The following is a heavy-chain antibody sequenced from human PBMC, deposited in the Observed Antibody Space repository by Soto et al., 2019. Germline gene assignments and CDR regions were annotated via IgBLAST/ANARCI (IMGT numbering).Heavy chain of an antibody. CDR1: GFPFSRYG. J-gene: IGHJ4*02. CDR3: AKNKELGYCTNGACYSAYFDY. V-gene: IGHV3-30*18. D-gene: IGHD2-8*01. CDR2: ISYDGSHT. Sequence: QVQLVESGGGVVQPGRSLRLSCAASGFPFSRYGMHWVRQAPGTGQEWVAGISYDGSHTYYADSVKGRVTISRENYKHTLYLQMDSVIAKESAVYYSAKNKELGYCTNGACYSAYFDYWGQGSLVSVSS.